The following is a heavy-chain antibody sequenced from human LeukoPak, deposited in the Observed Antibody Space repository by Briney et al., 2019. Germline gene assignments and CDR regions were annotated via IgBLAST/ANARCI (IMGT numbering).Heavy chain of an antibody. D-gene: IGHD6-19*01. Sequence: PGGSLRLSCAASGFTFSTYAMQWVRQAPGKGLEWLAVIWNDGTNKYYARSVEGRFTISRDNSKNTLFLQMNSLGADDTAVYYCARDPRVGTAWYLDYWGQGTLVTVSS. V-gene: IGHV3-33*01. J-gene: IGHJ4*02. CDR1: GFTFSTYA. CDR2: IWNDGTNK. CDR3: ARDPRVGTAWYLDY.